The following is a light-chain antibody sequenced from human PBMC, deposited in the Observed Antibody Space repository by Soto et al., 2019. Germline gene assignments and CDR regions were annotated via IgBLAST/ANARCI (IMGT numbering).Light chain of an antibody. Sequence: QSVLTQPGSVSGSPGQSITISCTGTSSDFGGYNYVSWYQQHAGKAPKLMIYDVSNRPSGVSNRFSGSKSGNTASLTISGLQAEDEADYYCSSYTSSSIPYVFGTGTKVTVL. V-gene: IGLV2-14*01. CDR1: SSDFGGYNY. J-gene: IGLJ1*01. CDR2: DVS. CDR3: SSYTSSSIPYV.